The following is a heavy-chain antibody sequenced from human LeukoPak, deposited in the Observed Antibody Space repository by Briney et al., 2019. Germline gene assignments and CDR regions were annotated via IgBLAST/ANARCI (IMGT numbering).Heavy chain of an antibody. CDR2: INPNSGGT. D-gene: IGHD1-26*01. V-gene: IGHV1-2*02. CDR1: GYTFTGYY. CDR3: ARGGLRYGIYGGEVVF. Sequence: GASVKVSCKASGYTFTGYYMHWVRQAPGQGLEWMGWINPNSGGTIYAQKFQGRVTMTRDTSISTAYMELSRLRSDDTAVYYCARGGLRYGIYGGEVVFWGQGTLVTVSS. J-gene: IGHJ4*02.